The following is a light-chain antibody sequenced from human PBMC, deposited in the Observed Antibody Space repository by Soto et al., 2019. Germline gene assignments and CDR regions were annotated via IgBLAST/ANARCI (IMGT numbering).Light chain of an antibody. CDR3: NAFTTTSTYV. CDR1: SNDVGAYKY. Sequence: QSALTQPASVSGSPGQSITISCTGTSNDVGAYKYVSWYQQQPDKAPKLIIYEVTNRPSGVSNRFSGSKSGNTASLTISGLQAEDEADYYCNAFTTTSTYVFGTGTKVTVL. CDR2: EVT. V-gene: IGLV2-14*01. J-gene: IGLJ1*01.